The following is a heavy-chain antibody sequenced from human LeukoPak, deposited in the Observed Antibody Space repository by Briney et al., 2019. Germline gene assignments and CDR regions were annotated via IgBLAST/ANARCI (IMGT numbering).Heavy chain of an antibody. V-gene: IGHV4-31*03. D-gene: IGHD4-17*01. J-gene: IGHJ3*02. CDR1: GGSISSGGYY. CDR3: ARVLPHRHLRYGYYGRRGYAFDI. Sequence: SSETLSLTCTVSGGSISSGGYYWSWIRQHPGKGLEWIGYIYYSGITYYNPSLKSRVIISVDTSKNQFSLKLSSVTAADTAVYYCARVLPHRHLRYGYYGRRGYAFDIWGQGTMVTVSS. CDR2: IYYSGIT.